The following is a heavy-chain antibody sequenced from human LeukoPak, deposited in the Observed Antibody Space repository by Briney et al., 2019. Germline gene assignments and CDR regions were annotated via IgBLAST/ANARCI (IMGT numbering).Heavy chain of an antibody. D-gene: IGHD2-8*01. CDR2: ISGSGGST. CDR3: AKEMVLMVYAPLSPRRPHGHDY. CDR1: GFTFSSYA. J-gene: IGHJ4*02. V-gene: IGHV3-23*01. Sequence: PGGSLRLSCAASGFTFSSYAMSWVRQAPGKGLEWVSAISGSGGSTYYADSVKGRFTISRDNSKNTLYLQMNSLRAEDTAVYYCAKEMVLMVYAPLSPRRPHGHDYWGQGTLVTVSP.